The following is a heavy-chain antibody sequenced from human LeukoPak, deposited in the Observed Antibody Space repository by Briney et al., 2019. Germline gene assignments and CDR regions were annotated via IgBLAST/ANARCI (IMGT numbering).Heavy chain of an antibody. J-gene: IGHJ4*02. CDR1: GYSFTNYW. V-gene: IGHV5-51*01. CDR2: IYPADSDT. D-gene: IGHD6-13*01. Sequence: GESLKISCKGSGYSFTNYWIGWVRQMPGKGLEWMGIIYPADSDTRYSPSFQGQVTISADKSSSTAYLQWSSLNASDTAMYFCARTSSILVDSWGQGTLVTVSS. CDR3: ARTSSILVDS.